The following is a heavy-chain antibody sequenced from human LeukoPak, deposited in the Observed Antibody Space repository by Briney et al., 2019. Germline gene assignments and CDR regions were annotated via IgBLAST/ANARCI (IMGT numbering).Heavy chain of an antibody. CDR3: ARDLGGYSYGPPKYYFDY. D-gene: IGHD5-18*01. J-gene: IGHJ4*02. CDR2: ISSSSSYI. V-gene: IGHV3-21*01. Sequence: PGGSLRLSCAASGFTFSSYSMNWVRQAPGKGLEWVSSISSSSSYIYYADSVKGRFTISRDNAKNSLYLQMNGLRAEDTAVYYCARDLGGYSYGPPKYYFDYWGQGTLVTVSS. CDR1: GFTFSSYS.